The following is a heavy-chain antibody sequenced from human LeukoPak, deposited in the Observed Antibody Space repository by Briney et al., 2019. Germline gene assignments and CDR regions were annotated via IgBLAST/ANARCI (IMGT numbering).Heavy chain of an antibody. CDR3: ARAYYDFWSGYSYNWFDP. Sequence: ASVKVSCKASGYTFTGYYMHWWRQAPGQRLEWMGWINPNSGGTNYAQKFQGRVTMTRDTSISTAYMEPSRLRSDDTAVYYCARAYYDFWSGYSYNWFDPWGQGTLVTVSS. CDR2: INPNSGGT. V-gene: IGHV1-2*02. J-gene: IGHJ5*02. CDR1: GYTFTGYY. D-gene: IGHD3-3*01.